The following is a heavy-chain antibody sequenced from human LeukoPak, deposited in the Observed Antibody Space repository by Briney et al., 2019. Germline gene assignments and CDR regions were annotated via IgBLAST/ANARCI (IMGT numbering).Heavy chain of an antibody. CDR3: ARAAVAGTHTPFDY. Sequence: SETLSLTCAVYGGSFSGYYWSWIRQPPGKGLEWIGEINHSGSTNYNPSLKSRVTISVDTSKNQFSLKLSSVTAADTAVYYIARAAVAGTHTPFDYWGQGTLVTVSS. CDR1: GGSFSGYY. CDR2: INHSGST. J-gene: IGHJ4*02. D-gene: IGHD6-19*01. V-gene: IGHV4-34*01.